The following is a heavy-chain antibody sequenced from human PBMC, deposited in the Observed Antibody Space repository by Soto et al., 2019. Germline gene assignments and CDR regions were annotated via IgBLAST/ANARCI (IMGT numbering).Heavy chain of an antibody. J-gene: IGHJ3*02. CDR2: INHSGST. D-gene: IGHD3-3*01. CDR3: ARGNFTRTHDAFDI. V-gene: IGHV4-34*01. Sequence: PSETLSLTCAVYGGSFSGYYWSWIRQPPGKGLEWIGEINHSGSTNYNPSLKSRVTISVDTSKNQFSLKLSSVTAADTAVYYCARGNFTRTHDAFDIWGQRTMVTVSS. CDR1: GGSFSGYY.